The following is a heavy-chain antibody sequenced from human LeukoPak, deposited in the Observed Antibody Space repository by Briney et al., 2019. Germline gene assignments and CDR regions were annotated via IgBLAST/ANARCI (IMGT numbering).Heavy chain of an antibody. CDR1: GFTFSSYS. V-gene: IGHV3-21*01. D-gene: IGHD2-15*01. Sequence: GGSLRLSCAASGFTFSSYSMNWVRQAPGKGLEWVSSISSSSSYIYYADSVKGRFTISRDNAKNSLYLQMNSLRAEDTAVYYCARGKRSGVVVAAFSYWGQGTLVTVSS. J-gene: IGHJ4*02. CDR2: ISSSSSYI. CDR3: ARGKRSGVVVAAFSY.